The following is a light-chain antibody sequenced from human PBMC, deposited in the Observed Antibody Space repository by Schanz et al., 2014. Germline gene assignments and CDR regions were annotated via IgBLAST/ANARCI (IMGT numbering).Light chain of an antibody. Sequence: QSALTQPRSVSGSPGQSVTISCTGTSSDVGAYNYVSWYQLHPGKAPKLMIYDVSNRPSGVSNRFSGSKSGNTASLTISGLQAEDEADYYCSAYTRSSAHWFFGGGTKLTVL. CDR2: DVS. CDR3: SAYTRSSAHWF. CDR1: SSDVGAYNY. J-gene: IGLJ3*02. V-gene: IGLV2-14*03.